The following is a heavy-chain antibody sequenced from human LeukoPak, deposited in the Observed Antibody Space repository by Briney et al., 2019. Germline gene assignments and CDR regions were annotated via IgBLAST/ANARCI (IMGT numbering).Heavy chain of an antibody. CDR1: SGSFSDYY. V-gene: IGHV4-34*01. CDR2: INHSGST. J-gene: IGHJ3*02. D-gene: IGHD2-2*01. Sequence: PSETLSLTCAVYSGSFSDYYWSWIRQPPGKGLEWIGEINHSGSTNYNPSLKSRVTISVDTSKNQFSLKLSSVTAADTAVYYCARKPRSAILQGAFDIWGQGTMVTVSS. CDR3: ARKPRSAILQGAFDI.